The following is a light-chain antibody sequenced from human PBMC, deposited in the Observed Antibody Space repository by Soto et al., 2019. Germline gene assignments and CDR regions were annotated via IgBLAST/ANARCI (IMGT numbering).Light chain of an antibody. CDR1: SSDIGAYNS. Sequence: QSVLTQPASVSASPGQSITISCTGTSSDIGAYNSVSGYQQHPGKAPQLMIYDVSYRASGISSRFSGSKSGNTASLAIAGLQADDDPDYYCAYYTSGRIRVFGGGTQLTVL. J-gene: IGLJ2*01. V-gene: IGLV2-14*03. CDR2: DVS. CDR3: AYYTSGRIRV.